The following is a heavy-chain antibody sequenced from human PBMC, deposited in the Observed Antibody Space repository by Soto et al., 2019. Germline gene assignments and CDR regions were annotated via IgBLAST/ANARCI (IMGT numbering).Heavy chain of an antibody. D-gene: IGHD2-8*01. CDR3: ARDSCTNGVCSFDY. J-gene: IGHJ4*02. Sequence: SETLSLTCAVYGGSFSGYYWSWIRQPPGKGLEWIGEINHSGSTNYNPSLTSRVTISVDTSKNQFSLKLSSVTAADTAVYYCARDSCTNGVCSFDYWGQGTLVTV. CDR2: INHSGST. CDR1: GGSFSGYY. V-gene: IGHV4-34*01.